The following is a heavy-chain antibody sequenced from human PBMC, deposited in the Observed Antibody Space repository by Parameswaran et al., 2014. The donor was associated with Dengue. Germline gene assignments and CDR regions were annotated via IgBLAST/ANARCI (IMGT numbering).Heavy chain of an antibody. CDR2: IYYSGTT. V-gene: IGHV4-39*01. J-gene: IGHJ3*02. D-gene: IGHD7-27*01. Sequence: VRQAPGKGLEWIGSIYYSGTTYYNPSLMSRVTMSVDTSKNRFSLKLSSMTATDTAVYYCARQHITWAAFDIWGQGTMVTVSS. CDR3: ARQHITWAAFDI.